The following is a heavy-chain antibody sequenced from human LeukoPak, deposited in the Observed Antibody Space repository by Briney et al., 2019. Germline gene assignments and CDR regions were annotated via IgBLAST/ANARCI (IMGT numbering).Heavy chain of an antibody. D-gene: IGHD3/OR15-3a*01. J-gene: IGHJ4*02. Sequence: GRSLRLSCAASGFTFSSYGMHWVRQAPGKGLEWVAVISYDGSNKYYADSVKGRFTISRDNSKNTLYLQMNSLRAEDTAVYYCAKDRLVELVYFDYWGQGTLVTVCS. CDR2: ISYDGSNK. CDR1: GFTFSSYG. V-gene: IGHV3-30*18. CDR3: AKDRLVELVYFDY.